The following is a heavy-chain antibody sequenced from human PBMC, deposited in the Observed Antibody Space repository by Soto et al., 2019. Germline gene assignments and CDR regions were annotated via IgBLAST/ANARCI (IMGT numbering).Heavy chain of an antibody. CDR2: IYYSGST. Sequence: PSETLSLTCTVSGGSISSSSYYWGWIRQPPGKGLEWIGSIYYSGSTYYNPSLKSRVTISVDTSKNQFSLRLRSVTAADTAIYYCARRFCSDSYCSYFDYWGRGTLVTVSS. J-gene: IGHJ4*02. CDR3: ARRFCSDSYCSYFDY. V-gene: IGHV4-39*07. CDR1: GGSISSSSYY. D-gene: IGHD2-15*01.